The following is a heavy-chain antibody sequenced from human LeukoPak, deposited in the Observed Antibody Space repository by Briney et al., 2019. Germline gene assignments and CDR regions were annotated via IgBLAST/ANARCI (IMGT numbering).Heavy chain of an antibody. CDR3: ARVRDPPQYYFDY. D-gene: IGHD5-24*01. CDR2: IYSGGST. J-gene: IGHJ4*02. Sequence: GGSLRLFCAASGFTVSSNYMSWVRQAPGKGLEWVSVIYSGGSTYYADSVKGRFTISRDNSKNTLYLQMNSLRAEDTAVYYCARVRDPPQYYFDYWGQGTLVTVSS. V-gene: IGHV3-66*02. CDR1: GFTVSSNY.